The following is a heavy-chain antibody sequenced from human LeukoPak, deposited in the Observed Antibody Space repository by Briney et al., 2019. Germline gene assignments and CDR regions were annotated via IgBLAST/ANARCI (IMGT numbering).Heavy chain of an antibody. J-gene: IGHJ4*02. V-gene: IGHV3-23*01. CDR2: FNDTGSST. Sequence: GGSLRLSCVASGFDFSSHAMTWVRQAPGKGLEWVSSFNDTGSSTYYADSVKGRFTISRDNSKNTLYLQMTNLRAEDTAVYFCAKDLLRIYWRTFDSWGQGALVIVSS. D-gene: IGHD3-10*01. CDR1: GFDFSSHA. CDR3: AKDLLRIYWRTFDS.